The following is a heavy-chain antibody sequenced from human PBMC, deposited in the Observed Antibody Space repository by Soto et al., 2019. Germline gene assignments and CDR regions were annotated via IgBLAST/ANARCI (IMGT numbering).Heavy chain of an antibody. V-gene: IGHV3-21*01. D-gene: IGHD3-10*01. Sequence: EVQLVESGGGLVKPGGSLRLSCAASGFTFSGHTINWVRQAPGKGLEWVSSVSSSSSYIYYADSVKGRFTVSRDNAEKSLYLQMNSLRAEDTAMYYCARCMVFNGSGYAFFDSWGQGPLVTVSS. CDR1: GFTFSGHT. CDR2: VSSSSSYI. CDR3: ARCMVFNGSGYAFFDS. J-gene: IGHJ4*02.